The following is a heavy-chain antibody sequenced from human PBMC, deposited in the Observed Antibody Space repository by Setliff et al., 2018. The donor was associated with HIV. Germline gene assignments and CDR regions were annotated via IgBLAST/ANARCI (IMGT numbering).Heavy chain of an antibody. Sequence: GGSLRLSCAPSGFTFGSYAMSWVRQAPGKGLEWVSVISGSGDSTFYADSLKGRFTISRDNAENSLYLQMNSLRAEDTAVYYCARDNGRYFDRGWFDPWGQGALVTVSS. CDR2: ISGSGDST. CDR1: GFTFGSYA. V-gene: IGHV3-23*01. CDR3: ARDNGRYFDRGWFDP. J-gene: IGHJ5*02. D-gene: IGHD3-9*01.